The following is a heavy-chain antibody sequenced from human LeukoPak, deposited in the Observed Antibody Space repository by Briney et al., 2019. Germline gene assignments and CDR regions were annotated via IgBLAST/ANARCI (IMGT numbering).Heavy chain of an antibody. Sequence: ASVKVSCKASGYTFTSYDINWVRQATGQGLEWMGWMNPNSGNTGYAQKFQGRVTMSRNTSISTAYMELSSLRSEDTAVYYCARGSDGYGDYPLINDYWGQGTLVTVSS. V-gene: IGHV1-8*01. CDR1: GYTFTSYD. CDR2: MNPNSGNT. J-gene: IGHJ4*02. D-gene: IGHD4-17*01. CDR3: ARGSDGYGDYPLINDY.